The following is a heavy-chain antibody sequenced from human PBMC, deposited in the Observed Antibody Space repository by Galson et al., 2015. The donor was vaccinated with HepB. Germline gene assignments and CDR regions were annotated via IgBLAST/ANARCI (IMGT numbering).Heavy chain of an antibody. D-gene: IGHD2-21*01. Sequence: SLRLSCATFGFTFGDYAMSWFRQAPGKGLEWVGFIRHKGYGGTAEYAASVKARFSISRDDSESIAYLQMDSLKTDDTAVYYCTRESGGDSDYWGQGTLVTVSS. CDR1: GFTFGDYA. V-gene: IGHV3-49*03. CDR3: TRESGGDSDY. J-gene: IGHJ4*02. CDR2: IRHKGYGGTA.